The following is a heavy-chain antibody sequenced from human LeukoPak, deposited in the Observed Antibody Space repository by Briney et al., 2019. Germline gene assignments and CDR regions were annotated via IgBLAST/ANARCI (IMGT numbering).Heavy chain of an antibody. Sequence: TGGSLRLSCATSGFTFSHYWMSWVRQAPGKGLEWVSYISSSGSTIYYADSVKGRFTISRDNAKNSLYLQMNSLRAEDTAVYYCARVLWFGESAFDYWGQGTLVTVSS. J-gene: IGHJ4*02. CDR1: GFTFSHYW. V-gene: IGHV3-11*01. D-gene: IGHD3-10*01. CDR2: ISSSGSTI. CDR3: ARVLWFGESAFDY.